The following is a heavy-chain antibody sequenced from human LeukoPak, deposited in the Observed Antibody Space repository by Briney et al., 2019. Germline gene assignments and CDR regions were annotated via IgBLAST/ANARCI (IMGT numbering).Heavy chain of an antibody. CDR1: GFTFSSYW. CDR2: IKQDGSEK. Sequence: GGSLRLSCAASGFTFSSYWMSWVRQAPGKGLEGVANIKQDGSEKYYVDSVKGRFTISRDNAKNSLYLQMNSLRAEDTAVYYCARAPTTIAARPDGFDYWGQGTLVTVSS. J-gene: IGHJ4*02. D-gene: IGHD6-6*01. V-gene: IGHV3-7*01. CDR3: ARAPTTIAARPDGFDY.